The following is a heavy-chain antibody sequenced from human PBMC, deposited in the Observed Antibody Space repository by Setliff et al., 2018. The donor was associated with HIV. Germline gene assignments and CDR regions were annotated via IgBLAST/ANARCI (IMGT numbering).Heavy chain of an antibody. CDR3: ARGPRGYDSSYYFDY. CDR1: GYTFTNYG. D-gene: IGHD3-22*01. V-gene: IGHV1-18*01. CDR2: ISSYNGNT. J-gene: IGHJ4*02. Sequence: ASVKVSCKASGYTFTNYGISWVRQAPGQGLEWMGWISSYNGNTNYAQNFQGRVTMTTDTFTDTAYMELRSLGSDDTAVYYCARGPRGYDSSYYFDYWGQGTLVTVSS.